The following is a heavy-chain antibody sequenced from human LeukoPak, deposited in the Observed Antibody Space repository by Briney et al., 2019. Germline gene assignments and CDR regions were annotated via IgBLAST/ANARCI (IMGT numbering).Heavy chain of an antibody. CDR2: MQYDGSVE. V-gene: IGHV3-30*02. Sequence: GGSLRLSCVASGFSFSNYGTHWVRQAPGKGLEWVTFMQYDGSVEFYADSVKGRFTISRDNSKNTVYLQMTSLRTEDTAVYFCAKDTSPLYYYDSSGYYFDYWGQGTLVTVSS. CDR3: AKDTSPLYYYDSSGYYFDY. CDR1: GFSFSNYG. J-gene: IGHJ4*02. D-gene: IGHD3-22*01.